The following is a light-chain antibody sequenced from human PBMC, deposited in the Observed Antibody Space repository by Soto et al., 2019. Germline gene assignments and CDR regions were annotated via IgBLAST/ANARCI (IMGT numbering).Light chain of an antibody. CDR2: DAS. CDR1: QGVSSY. Sequence: EIVLTQSPGTLSLSPGETATLSCRASQGVSSYLAWYQQKPGQAPRLLIYDASNRATGIPARFSGSGSGTDFTLTISSLEPEDFAVYYCQQRSNWTTFGPGTKVDIK. CDR3: QQRSNWTT. J-gene: IGKJ3*01. V-gene: IGKV3-11*01.